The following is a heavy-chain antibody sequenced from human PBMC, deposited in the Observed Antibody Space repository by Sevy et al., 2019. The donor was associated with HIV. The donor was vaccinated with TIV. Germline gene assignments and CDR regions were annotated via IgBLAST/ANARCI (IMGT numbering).Heavy chain of an antibody. V-gene: IGHV3-66*01. D-gene: IGHD3-3*01. CDR1: GFSVNSNY. Sequence: GGSLRLSCAASGFSVNSNYMTWVRQAPGKGLEWVSIIYRDGSTKYADALKGRFTISRDNSKNTMYLQMNSLRVEDTAVYYCARGGTIFGLVRHYFDYWGQGTLVTVSS. CDR2: IYRDGST. J-gene: IGHJ4*02. CDR3: ARGGTIFGLVRHYFDY.